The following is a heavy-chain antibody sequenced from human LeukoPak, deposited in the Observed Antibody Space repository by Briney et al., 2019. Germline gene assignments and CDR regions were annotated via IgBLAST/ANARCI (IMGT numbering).Heavy chain of an antibody. J-gene: IGHJ1*01. CDR1: GYTFTNYG. D-gene: IGHD6-19*01. CDR3: ARDSAWLVPSVEYFKH. CDR2: ISAYNGNT. V-gene: IGHV1-18*01. Sequence: ASVKVSCKASGYTFTNYGISWVRQAPGQGLEWMGWISAYNGNTDYAQKLQGRVTMTTDTSTSTAYMELRSLRSDDTAVYYCARDSAWLVPSVEYFKHWGQGTLVTVSS.